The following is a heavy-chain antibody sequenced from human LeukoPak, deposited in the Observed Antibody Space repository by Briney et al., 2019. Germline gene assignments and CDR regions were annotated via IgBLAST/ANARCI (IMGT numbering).Heavy chain of an antibody. CDR2: IGNKVSNYGT. CDR3: AGNYNSWTGLNY. J-gene: IGHJ4*02. D-gene: IGHD1-1*01. Sequence: GGSLRLSCEASAFTFSSYWMSWVRQASGKGLEWVGHIGNKVSNYGTEYAPSLRGRFTISRDESEDTAYLQVDSLKTEATAVYYCAGNYNSWTGLNYWGQGTLVTVSS. V-gene: IGHV3-73*01. CDR1: AFTFSSYW.